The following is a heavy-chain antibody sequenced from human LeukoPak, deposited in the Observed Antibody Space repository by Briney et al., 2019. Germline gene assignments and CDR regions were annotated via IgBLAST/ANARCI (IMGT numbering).Heavy chain of an antibody. D-gene: IGHD5-18*01. Sequence: PSETLSLTCTVSGGSISSYYWSRIRQPAGKGLEWIGRIYTSGSTSYNPSLKSRVTMSVDTSKNQFSLKLSSVTAADTAVYYCARGGYSYGYHWFDPWGQGTLVTVSS. CDR2: IYTSGST. V-gene: IGHV4-4*07. CDR3: ARGGYSYGYHWFDP. CDR1: GGSISSYY. J-gene: IGHJ5*02.